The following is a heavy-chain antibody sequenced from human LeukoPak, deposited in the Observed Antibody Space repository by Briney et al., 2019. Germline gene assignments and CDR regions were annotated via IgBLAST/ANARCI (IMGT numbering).Heavy chain of an antibody. CDR2: IKEDGSAK. J-gene: IGHJ4*02. CDR3: ARDSPGYGGYSY. CDR1: GXTFSRYW. V-gene: IGHV3-7*04. D-gene: IGHD5-12*01. Sequence: PGGSPRLSCTASGXTFSRYWMTWVRQAPGKGLEWVANIKEDGSAKYYVDSMKGRFTISRDNAKNSLYLQINSLRAEDTAVYYCARDSPGYGGYSYWGQGTLVTVSS.